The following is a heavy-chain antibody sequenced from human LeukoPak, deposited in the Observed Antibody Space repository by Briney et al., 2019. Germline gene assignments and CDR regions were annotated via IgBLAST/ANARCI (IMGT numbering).Heavy chain of an antibody. D-gene: IGHD6-19*01. J-gene: IGHJ3*02. CDR1: GGSISSGGYY. Sequence: SETLSLTCTVSGGSISSGGYYWSWIRQHPGKGLEWIGYIYYSGSTYYNPSLKSRVTISVDTSKNQFSLKLSSVTAADTAVYYRARDHIAVAGIGAFDIWGQGTMVTVSS. CDR2: IYYSGST. V-gene: IGHV4-31*03. CDR3: ARDHIAVAGIGAFDI.